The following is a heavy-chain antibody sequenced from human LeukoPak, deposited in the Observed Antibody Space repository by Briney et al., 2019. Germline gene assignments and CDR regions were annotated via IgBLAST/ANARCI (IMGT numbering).Heavy chain of an antibody. J-gene: IGHJ4*02. Sequence: SETLSLTCAVYGGSFSGYYWSWIRQPPGKGLEWIGDINHSGRTNYNPSLKSRVTISVDTSKNQFSLKLSSVTAADTAVYYCARQNYGAAPLRYWGQGTLVTVSS. D-gene: IGHD4/OR15-4a*01. V-gene: IGHV4-34*01. CDR3: ARQNYGAAPLRY. CDR1: GGSFSGYY. CDR2: INHSGRT.